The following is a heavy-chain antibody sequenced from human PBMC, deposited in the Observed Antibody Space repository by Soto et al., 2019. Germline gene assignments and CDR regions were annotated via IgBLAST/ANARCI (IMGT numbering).Heavy chain of an antibody. Sequence: VKVSCKASGGTFSSYAISWVRQAPGQGLEWMGGIIPIFGTANYAQKFQGRVTITADESTSTAYMEPSSLRSEDTAVYYCARRSHYDFWSGYPGSTTDYYYGMDVWGQGTTVTVSS. V-gene: IGHV1-69*01. D-gene: IGHD3-3*01. CDR1: GGTFSSYA. CDR2: IIPIFGTA. CDR3: ARRSHYDFWSGYPGSTTDYYYGMDV. J-gene: IGHJ6*02.